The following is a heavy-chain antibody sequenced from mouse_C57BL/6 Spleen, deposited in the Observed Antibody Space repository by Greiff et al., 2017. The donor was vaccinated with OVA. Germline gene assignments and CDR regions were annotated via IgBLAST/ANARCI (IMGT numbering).Heavy chain of an antibody. D-gene: IGHD1-1*01. CDR3: ARDKITTDAMDY. CDR1: GYSFTGYY. V-gene: IGHV1-42*01. Sequence: VQLQQSGPELVKPGASVKISCKASGYSFTGYYMNWVKQSPEKSLEWIGEINPSTGGTTYNQKFKAKATLTVDKSSSTAYMQLKSLTSEDSAVYYCARDKITTDAMDYWGQGTSVTVSS. CDR2: INPSTGGT. J-gene: IGHJ4*01.